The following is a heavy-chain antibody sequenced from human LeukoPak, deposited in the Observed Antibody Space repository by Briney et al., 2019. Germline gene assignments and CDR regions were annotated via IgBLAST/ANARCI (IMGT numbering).Heavy chain of an antibody. J-gene: IGHJ4*02. D-gene: IGHD5-12*01. V-gene: IGHV3-7*04. CDR1: GFTFSSFW. Sequence: GGSLRLSCAASGFTFSSFWMTWVRQAPGKGLEWVANINRDGSEKYSVDSVKGRFTISRDNAKNSLYLQMNSLRAEDTAVYYCAREVRASGYDRIDYWGQGTLVTVSS. CDR3: AREVRASGYDRIDY. CDR2: INRDGSEK.